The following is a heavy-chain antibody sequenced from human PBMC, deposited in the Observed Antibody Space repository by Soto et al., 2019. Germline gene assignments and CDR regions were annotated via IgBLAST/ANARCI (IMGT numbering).Heavy chain of an antibody. V-gene: IGHV1-18*01. CDR2: IRTYNGDT. J-gene: IGHJ6*02. Sequence: ASVKVSCKASGYTFTRSGISWVRQAPGQGLEWMGWIRTYNGDTNYAQTFQGRVTMTTDTSTSTVHMEVRSLRSDDTAVYYCAREGVAPYYYYGMDVWGQGTPVTVSS. CDR3: AREGVAPYYYYGMDV. D-gene: IGHD5-12*01. CDR1: GYTFTRSG.